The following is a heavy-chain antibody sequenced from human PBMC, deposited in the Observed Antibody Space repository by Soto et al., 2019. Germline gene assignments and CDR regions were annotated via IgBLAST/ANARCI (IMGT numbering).Heavy chain of an antibody. D-gene: IGHD1-26*01. CDR1: GFTFRNYA. CDR3: ARSRNSAVADSFDF. V-gene: IGHV3-30*04. CDR2: ISRDGSHK. Sequence: GGSLRLSCAASGFTFRNYAIHWVRQAPGKGLEWVAVISRDGSHKYYLDSVKGRFTISRDNSKDTVNLLMNSLRDDDSTMYYCARSRNSAVADSFDFWGQGTLVTVSS. J-gene: IGHJ4*02.